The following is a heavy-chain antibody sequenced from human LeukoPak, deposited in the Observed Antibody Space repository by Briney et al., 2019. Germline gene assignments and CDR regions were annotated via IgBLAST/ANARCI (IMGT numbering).Heavy chain of an antibody. CDR2: IIPIFGIA. J-gene: IGHJ5*02. CDR1: GGTFSSYA. D-gene: IGHD3-22*01. CDR3: ARDRHYYDSSGYDWNWFDP. Sequence: GASVKVSCKASGGTFSSYAISWVRQAPGQRLEWMGRIIPIFGIANYAHKFQGRVTITTDESASTAYMELSSLRSEDTAVYYCARDRHYYDSSGYDWNWFDPWGQGTLVTVSS. V-gene: IGHV1-69*05.